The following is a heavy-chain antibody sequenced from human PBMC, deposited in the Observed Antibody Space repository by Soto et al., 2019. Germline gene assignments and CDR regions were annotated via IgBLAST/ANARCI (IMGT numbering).Heavy chain of an antibody. J-gene: IGHJ5*02. D-gene: IGHD3-16*01. CDR3: ARDGPTFWFDP. CDR1: GFPLATYW. V-gene: IGHV3-48*01. CDR2: ISSSSSTI. Sequence: PGGSLRLSCVASGFPLATYWMTWVRQAPGKGLEWVSYISSSSSTIYYADSVKGRFTISRDNAKNSLYLQMNSLRAEDTAVYYCARDGPTFWFDPWGQGTLVTVSS.